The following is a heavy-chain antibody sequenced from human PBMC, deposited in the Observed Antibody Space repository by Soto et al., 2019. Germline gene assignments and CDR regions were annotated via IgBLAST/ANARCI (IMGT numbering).Heavy chain of an antibody. CDR1: GFTFSGYA. V-gene: IGHV3-23*01. J-gene: IGHJ2*01. CDR2: ISGGGDAT. CDR3: ARKVSGSTGRPDLWYFDL. D-gene: IGHD3-10*01. Sequence: EVQLLDSGGGLVQPGGSLRLSCAASGFTFSGYALTWVRQAPGKGLEWVSAISGGGDATFYADSVKGRFTISIDNSKNTLYLQMNTLRAEDTAVYYCARKVSGSTGRPDLWYFDLWGRGTLVTVSS.